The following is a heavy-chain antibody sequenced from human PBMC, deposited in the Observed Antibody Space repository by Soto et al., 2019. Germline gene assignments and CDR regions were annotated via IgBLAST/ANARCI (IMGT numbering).Heavy chain of an antibody. V-gene: IGHV3-23*01. CDR1: GFTFSSYA. D-gene: IGHD3-10*01. CDR3: AKAEGYGSGRSYYYYYMDV. J-gene: IGHJ6*03. CDR2: ISGSGGST. Sequence: EVQLLESGRGLVQPGGSLRLSCAASGFTFSSYAMSWVRQAPGKGLEWVSAISGSGGSTYYADSVKGRFTISRDNSKNSLYLQRNSLRAEDTAVYYCAKAEGYGSGRSYYYYYMDVWGKGTTVTVSS.